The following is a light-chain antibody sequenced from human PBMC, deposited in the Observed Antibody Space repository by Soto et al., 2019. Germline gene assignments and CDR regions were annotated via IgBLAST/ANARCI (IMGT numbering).Light chain of an antibody. V-gene: IGLV1-40*01. J-gene: IGLJ2*01. CDR1: SSNIGAAYD. Sequence: QSVLTQPTSLSGAPGQRVTISCTGSSSNIGAAYDVHWYQHLPGSAPKLLIYGNSNRPSGVPDRFSGSKSGTSASLAITGLQAEDEGDYYCQSFDSSLSAVVFGGGTKLTVL. CDR3: QSFDSSLSAVV. CDR2: GNS.